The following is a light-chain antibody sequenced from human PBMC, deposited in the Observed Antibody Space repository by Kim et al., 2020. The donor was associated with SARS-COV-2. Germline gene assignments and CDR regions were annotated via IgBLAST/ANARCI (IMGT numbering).Light chain of an antibody. V-gene: IGLV3-21*04. CDR1: SLGSKS. J-gene: IGLJ2*01. CDR2: YDS. CDR3: QVWDSSSDHRVV. Sequence: SYELPPPPSFSFSPGQTARITCGGDSLGSKSVHWYQEKPGQAPVLVISYDSDRPSGIPERFSGSNSGNTATLTISRVEAGDEADYYCQVWDSSSDHRVVFGGGTQLTVL.